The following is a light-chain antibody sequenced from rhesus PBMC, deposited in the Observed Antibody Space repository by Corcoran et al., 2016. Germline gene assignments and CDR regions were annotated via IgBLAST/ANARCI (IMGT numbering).Light chain of an antibody. J-gene: IGKJ2*01. Sequence: DIQMTQSPSSLSASVGDTVTITCQASQGITRWLAWYQQRPGKAPKLLYYEASSLQSGVPSRFSGSGSGTDFTLTIISLQPEDFTTYYCLQYTSSPYSFGQGTKVEIK. V-gene: IGKV1-22*01. CDR2: EAS. CDR1: QGITRW. CDR3: LQYTSSPYS.